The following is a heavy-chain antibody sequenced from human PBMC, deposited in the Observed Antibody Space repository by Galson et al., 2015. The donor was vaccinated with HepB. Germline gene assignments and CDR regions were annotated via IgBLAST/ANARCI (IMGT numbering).Heavy chain of an antibody. CDR3: AKLAGIGELSINDVDY. Sequence: SLRLSCAASGFTFDDYTMHWVRQAPGKGLEWVSLISWDGGSTYYADSVKGRFTISRDNSKNSLYLQMNSLRTEDTALYYCAKLAGIGELSINDVDYWGQGTLVTVSS. CDR2: ISWDGGST. V-gene: IGHV3-43*01. J-gene: IGHJ4*02. D-gene: IGHD3-10*01. CDR1: GFTFDDYT.